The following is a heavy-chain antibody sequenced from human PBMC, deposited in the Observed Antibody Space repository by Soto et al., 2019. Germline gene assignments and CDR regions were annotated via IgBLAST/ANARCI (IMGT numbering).Heavy chain of an antibody. CDR3: ARIFYSSGYYYIYYFDY. V-gene: IGHV4-31*03. Sequence: SETLSLTCTVPGGSISSGGYYWSWIRQHPGKGLEWIGYIYYSGSTYYNPSLKSRVTISVDTSKNQFSLKLSSVTAADTAVYYCARIFYSSGYYYIYYFDYWGHRTLVTVSS. J-gene: IGHJ4*01. D-gene: IGHD3-22*01. CDR1: GGSISSGGYY. CDR2: IYYSGST.